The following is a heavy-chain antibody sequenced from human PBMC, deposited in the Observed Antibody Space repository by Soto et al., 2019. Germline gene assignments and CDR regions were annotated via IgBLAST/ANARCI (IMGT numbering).Heavy chain of an antibody. Sequence: GGSLRLSCAASGFTFSGSAMHWVRQASGKGLEWVGRIRSKANSYATAYAASVKGRFTISRDDSKNTAYLQMNSLKTEDTVVSYCTRPSPLAGTRDYYLEYAIEVRGEATKVTVSA. CDR1: GFTFSGSA. D-gene: IGHD3-3*02. J-gene: IGHJ6*04. CDR2: IRSKANSYAT. CDR3: TRPSPLAGTRDYYLEYAIEV. V-gene: IGHV3-73*01.